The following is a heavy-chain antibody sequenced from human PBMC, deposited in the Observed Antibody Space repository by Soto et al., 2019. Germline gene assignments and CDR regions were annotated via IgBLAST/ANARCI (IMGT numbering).Heavy chain of an antibody. CDR2: IYHSGST. Sequence: SETLSLTCAVSGGSISSGGYSWGWIRQPPGKGLEWIGYIYHSGSTYYNPSLKSRVTISVDRSKNQFSLKLSSVTAADTAVYYCAREALGGMDVWGQGITVTVSS. CDR3: AREALGGMDV. CDR1: GGSISSGGYS. J-gene: IGHJ6*02. D-gene: IGHD3-16*02. V-gene: IGHV4-30-2*01.